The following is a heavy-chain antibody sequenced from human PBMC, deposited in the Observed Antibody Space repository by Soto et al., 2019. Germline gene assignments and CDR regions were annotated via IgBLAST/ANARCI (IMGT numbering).Heavy chain of an antibody. Sequence: GGSLRLSCAASGFTFSNYTMHWVRQAPGKGLEWVALISYDEIDKYFADAVKGRFTISRDNSKNTLYLQMDSLRAEDTAVYYCAGRSGSSDYWGRGTRVTVSS. CDR3: AGRSGSSDY. V-gene: IGHV3-30*04. D-gene: IGHD3-10*01. CDR2: ISYDEIDK. CDR1: GFTFSNYT. J-gene: IGHJ4*02.